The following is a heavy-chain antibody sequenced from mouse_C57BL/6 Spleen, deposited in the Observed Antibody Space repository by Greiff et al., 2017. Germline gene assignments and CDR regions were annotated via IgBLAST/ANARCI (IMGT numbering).Heavy chain of an antibody. D-gene: IGHD2-2*01. J-gene: IGHJ4*01. Sequence: QVQLQQPGAELVKPGASVKLSCKASGYTFPSYWMHWVKQRPGRGLEWIGRIDPNSGGTKYNEKFKSKATLPVDKHSSAAYMQLSSLTSEDSEVYYCERGGLRRTYYYAMDYWGQGTLVTVSS. CDR2: IDPNSGGT. CDR3: ERGGLRRTYYYAMDY. V-gene: IGHV1-72*01. CDR1: GYTFPSYW.